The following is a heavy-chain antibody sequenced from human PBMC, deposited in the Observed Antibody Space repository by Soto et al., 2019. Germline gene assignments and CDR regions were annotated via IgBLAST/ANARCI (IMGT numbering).Heavy chain of an antibody. J-gene: IGHJ4*02. V-gene: IGHV4-31*03. CDR1: GVSINTGGYY. CDR2: IYYSGTT. CDR3: AYYYDTSAYFDH. Sequence: PSETLSLTCTVSGVSINTGGYYWSWIRQLPGKGLEWIGYIYYSGTTYYNSSLRSRVIISVDTSQNRFSLKMTSVTAADTAMYYCAYYYDTSAYFDHWGQGTLVTVSS. D-gene: IGHD3-22*01.